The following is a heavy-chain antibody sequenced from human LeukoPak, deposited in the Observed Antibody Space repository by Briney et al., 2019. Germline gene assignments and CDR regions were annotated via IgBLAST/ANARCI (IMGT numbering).Heavy chain of an antibody. CDR3: ARSRYNLDY. CDR2: IRYDGSNE. J-gene: IGHJ4*02. D-gene: IGHD5-24*01. CDR1: GFTFSSYG. Sequence: PGGSLRLSCAASGFTFSSYGMHWVRQAPGKGPEWVAIIRYDGSNENYAEFVKGRFTISRDNSKKTLYLQMNSLRAEDTAVYYCARSRYNLDYWGQGTLVTVSS. V-gene: IGHV3-33*08.